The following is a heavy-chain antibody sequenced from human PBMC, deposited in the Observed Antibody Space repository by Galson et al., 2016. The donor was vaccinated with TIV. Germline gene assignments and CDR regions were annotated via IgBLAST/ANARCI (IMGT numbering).Heavy chain of an antibody. CDR3: GKVIPSGSYSHGDAFDI. CDR1: GFSFSNFG. V-gene: IGHV3-23*01. CDR2: ISGSGTHT. J-gene: IGHJ3*02. D-gene: IGHD3-10*01. Sequence: SLRLSCAVSGFSFSNFGMNWVRQAPGKGLEWVSGISGSGTHTYFADSVKGRFTISKDNSKYIVFLQMNSLRADDTAKYYCGKVIPSGSYSHGDAFDIWGQGTMVTVSS.